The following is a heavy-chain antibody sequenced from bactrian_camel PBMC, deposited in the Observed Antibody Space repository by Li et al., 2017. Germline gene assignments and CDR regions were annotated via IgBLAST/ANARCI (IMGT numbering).Heavy chain of an antibody. J-gene: IGHJ4*01. Sequence: HVQLVESGGGSVQAGGSLRLSCAASENIRGYCSMGWFRQSPGKEREGVAGIDRGGGTKYADSVKGRFTISKDNAKNTLSLQMNSLKPEDTAMYYCAADPEYCYYAYAQRCRYRGQGTQVTVS. CDR2: IDRGGGT. V-gene: IGHV3S53*01. CDR1: ENIRGYCS. D-gene: IGHD1*01.